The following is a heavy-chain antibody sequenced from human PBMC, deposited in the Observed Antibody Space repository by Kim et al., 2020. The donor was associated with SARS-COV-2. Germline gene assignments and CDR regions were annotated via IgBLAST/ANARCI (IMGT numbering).Heavy chain of an antibody. J-gene: IGHJ4*02. D-gene: IGHD2-2*01. V-gene: IGHV4-34*01. Sequence: YTPPLKSRVTISVAPSKTQFSLKLSSVTAADTAVYYCASLCSSTSCYFDYWGQGTLVTVSS. CDR3: ASLCSSTSCYFDY.